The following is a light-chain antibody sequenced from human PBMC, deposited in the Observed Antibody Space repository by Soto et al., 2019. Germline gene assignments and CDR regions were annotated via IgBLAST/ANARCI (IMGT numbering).Light chain of an antibody. CDR2: EVS. CDR1: SSDVGNYNF. Sequence: QSALTQPASVSGSPGQSITISCTGTSSDVGNYNFVSWYQQHPGKAPKVMIYEVSNRPSGVSNRFSGSKSGNTASLTISGRQPEDEADYYCCTYAASSPPVVFGGGTKVTVL. V-gene: IGLV2-23*02. CDR3: CTYAASSPPVV. J-gene: IGLJ2*01.